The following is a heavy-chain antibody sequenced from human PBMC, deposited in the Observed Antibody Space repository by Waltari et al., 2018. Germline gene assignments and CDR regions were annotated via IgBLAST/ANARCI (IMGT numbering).Heavy chain of an antibody. J-gene: IGHJ6*02. D-gene: IGHD2-2*01. CDR1: GGTFSSYT. V-gene: IGHV1-69*08. CDR2: IIPILGIA. Sequence: QVQLVQSGAEVKKPGSSVKVSCKASGGTFSSYTISWVRQAPGQGLEWMGRIIPILGIANYAQKVQGRVTITADKSTSTAYMELSSLRSEDTAVYYCARDGTSYYYYGMDVWGQGTTVTVSS. CDR3: ARDGTSYYYYGMDV.